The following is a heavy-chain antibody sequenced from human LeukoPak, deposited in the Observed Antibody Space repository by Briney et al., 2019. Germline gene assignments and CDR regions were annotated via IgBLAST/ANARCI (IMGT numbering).Heavy chain of an antibody. V-gene: IGHV4-30-4*01. J-gene: IGHJ4*02. CDR1: GGSISSGDYY. CDR3: AKDRYGQRIFDY. D-gene: IGHD3-16*02. CDR2: IYYSGNT. Sequence: SETLSLTCTVSGGSISSGDYYWSWIRRPPGKGLEWIGYIYYSGNTYYNPSLKSRVTISVDTSKNQFSLKLSSVTAADTAVYYCAKDRYGQRIFDYWGQGTLVSVSP.